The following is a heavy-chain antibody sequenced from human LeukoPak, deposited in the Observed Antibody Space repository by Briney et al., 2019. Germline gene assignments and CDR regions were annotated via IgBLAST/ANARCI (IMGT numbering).Heavy chain of an antibody. CDR3: ASSGSYYPYYFDY. CDR1: GGSISNSGYY. CDR2: VDYSGNT. D-gene: IGHD1-26*01. Sequence: SETLSLTCTVSGGSISNSGYYWGWIRQPPGKGLEWIGSVDYSGNTYYRPSLKSRLTISLDTSKNQFFLKLSSVTAADTAVYYCASSGSYYPYYFDYWGQGTLVTVSS. V-gene: IGHV4-39*07. J-gene: IGHJ4*02.